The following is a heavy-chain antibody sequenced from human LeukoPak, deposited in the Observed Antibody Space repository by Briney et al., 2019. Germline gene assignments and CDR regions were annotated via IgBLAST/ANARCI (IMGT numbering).Heavy chain of an antibody. J-gene: IGHJ4*02. D-gene: IGHD5-24*01. CDR1: GGSFSGYY. CDR2: INHSGST. Sequence: SETLPLTCAVYGGSFSGYYWSWIRQPPGKGLEWIGEINHSGSTNYNPSLKSRVTISVDTSKNQFSLKLSSVTAADTAVYYCARPLLDGYKDFDYWGQGTLVTVSS. CDR3: ARPLLDGYKDFDY. V-gene: IGHV4-34*01.